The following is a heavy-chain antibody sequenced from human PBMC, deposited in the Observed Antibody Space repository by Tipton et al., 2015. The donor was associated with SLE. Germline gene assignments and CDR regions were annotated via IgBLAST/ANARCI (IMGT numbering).Heavy chain of an antibody. V-gene: IGHV4-59*11. D-gene: IGHD3-22*01. Sequence: LRLSCTVSGGSISSHYWSWIRQPPGKGLEWIGYIYNSGSGNYNPSLKSRVTISVDTSTNQFSLKLSSVSAADTAVYYCARSDYYDSSGYYSYAFDIWGQGTMVTVSS. CDR2: IYNSGSG. CDR3: ARSDYYDSSGYYSYAFDI. CDR1: GGSISSHY. J-gene: IGHJ3*02.